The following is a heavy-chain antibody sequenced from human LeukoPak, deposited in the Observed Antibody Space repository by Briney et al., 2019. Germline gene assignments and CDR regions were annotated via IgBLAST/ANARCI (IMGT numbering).Heavy chain of an antibody. D-gene: IGHD4-17*01. CDR1: GFTFSSYN. CDR2: ISTSSSYI. J-gene: IGHJ3*01. Sequence: GGSLRLSCAASGFTFSSYNMNWVRQAPGKGLEWVSSISTSSSYIYYADSVKGRFTISRDNARNSLYLQMNSLRAEDTAVYYCARRTTFAFDVWGQGTMVTISS. CDR3: ARRTTFAFDV. V-gene: IGHV3-21*01.